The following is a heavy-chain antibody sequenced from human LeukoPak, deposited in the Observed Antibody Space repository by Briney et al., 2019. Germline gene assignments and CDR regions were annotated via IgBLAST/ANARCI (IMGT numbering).Heavy chain of an antibody. CDR3: ASDSPYYGMDV. J-gene: IGHJ6*02. V-gene: IGHV3-74*01. CDR1: GFPFSSYW. CDR2: INSDGSAT. Sequence: GGSLRLSCAASGFPFSSYWMHWVRQVPGKGLLWVSRINSDGSATIYADSVRGRFTISRDNAKNTLYLQMSGLRVDDTAVYHCASDSPYYGMDVWGQGTTVTVSS.